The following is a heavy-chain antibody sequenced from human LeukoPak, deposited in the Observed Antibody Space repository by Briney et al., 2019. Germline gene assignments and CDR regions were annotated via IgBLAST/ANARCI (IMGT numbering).Heavy chain of an antibody. CDR1: GFTFSNYW. J-gene: IGHJ4*02. Sequence: SGRSLRLSCAASGFTFSNYWMSWVRQAPGKGLEWVANIKQDGTEKYYVDSVKGRFTISRDNAKNSVYLQMNSLRAEDTAVYYCARDKVVGATYLDYWGQGTLVTVSS. CDR2: IKQDGTEK. V-gene: IGHV3-7*01. CDR3: ARDKVVGATYLDY. D-gene: IGHD2-15*01.